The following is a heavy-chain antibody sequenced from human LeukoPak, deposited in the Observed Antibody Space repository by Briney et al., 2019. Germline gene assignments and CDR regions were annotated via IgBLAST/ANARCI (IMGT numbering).Heavy chain of an antibody. CDR2: IYSGGST. CDR1: GFTVSSNY. J-gene: IGHJ4*02. V-gene: IGHV3-53*01. CDR3: ARENYSSSWYLDY. D-gene: IGHD6-13*01. Sequence: QPGGSLRLSCAASGFTVSSNYMSWVRQAPGKGLEWVSVIYSGGSTYYADSVKGRFTISRDNSKNTLYLQMNSLRAEDTAVYYCARENYSSSWYLDYWGQGTLVTVSS.